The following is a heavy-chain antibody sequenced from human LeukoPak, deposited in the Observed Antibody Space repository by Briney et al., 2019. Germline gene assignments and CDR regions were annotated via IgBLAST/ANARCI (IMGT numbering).Heavy chain of an antibody. V-gene: IGHV3-48*02. CDR2: ISGSGSPI. J-gene: IGHJ4*02. CDR3: ARDTNWAFDY. D-gene: IGHD1-1*01. CDR1: GFTFSNYG. Sequence: GGSLRLSCAASGFTFSNYGMHWVRQAPGKGLEWVSYISGSGSPISYATSVKGRFTISRDNAKNSLYLQMNSLRDEDTAVYYCARDTNWAFDYWGQGTLVTVSS.